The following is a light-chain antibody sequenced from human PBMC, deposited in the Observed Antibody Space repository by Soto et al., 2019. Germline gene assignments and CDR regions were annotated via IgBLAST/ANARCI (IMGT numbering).Light chain of an antibody. CDR1: QGISNY. CDR3: QNYNSAPFT. Sequence: DIQMTQSPSSLSASVGDRVTITCRASQGISNYLAWYQQKPGKVPKLLIYAASTLQSGVPFRFSGSGSGTDFTLTITSLRPEDVATYYCQNYNSAPFTFGPGTKVDIK. CDR2: AAS. J-gene: IGKJ3*01. V-gene: IGKV1-27*01.